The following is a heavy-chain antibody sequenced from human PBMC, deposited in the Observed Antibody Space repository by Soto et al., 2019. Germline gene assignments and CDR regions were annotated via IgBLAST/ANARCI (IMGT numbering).Heavy chain of an antibody. J-gene: IGHJ4*02. CDR3: ARGRTSSPTPGDY. V-gene: IGHV4-31*03. Sequence: QVQLQESGPGLVKPSQTLSLTCTVSGGSISSGGYYWSWIRQHPGKGLEWIGYIYYSGSTYYHRSLKTRVTISVDTSKNQFSLKLSSVTAADTAVYYCARGRTSSPTPGDYWCQGTLVTVSS. CDR1: GGSISSGGYY. D-gene: IGHD2-2*01. CDR2: IYYSGST.